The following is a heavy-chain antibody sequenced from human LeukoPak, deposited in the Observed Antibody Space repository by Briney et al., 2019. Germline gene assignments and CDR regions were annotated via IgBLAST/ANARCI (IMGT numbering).Heavy chain of an antibody. CDR3: ATAPVLLYYFDY. J-gene: IGHJ4*02. CDR2: ISAYNGNT. CDR1: GYTFTSYG. V-gene: IGHV1-18*01. Sequence: ASVKVSCKASGYTFTSYGISWVRQAPGQGLEWMGWISAYNGNTNYAQKLQGRVTMTTDTSTSTAYMELSSLRSEDTAVYYCATAPVLLYYFDYWGQGTLVTVSS. D-gene: IGHD3-10*01.